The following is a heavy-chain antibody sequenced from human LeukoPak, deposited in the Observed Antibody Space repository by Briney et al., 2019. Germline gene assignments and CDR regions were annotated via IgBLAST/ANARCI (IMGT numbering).Heavy chain of an antibody. Sequence: GGSLRLSCAASGFTFSSYAMSWVRQAPGKGLEWVSTLSGSGITTYYADSVKGRFTIYRDNSKNTLYLQMNSLRAEDTAVYYCAKWIYSSGWSYFDYWGHGTLVTVSS. CDR3: AKWIYSSGWSYFDY. J-gene: IGHJ4*01. CDR1: GFTFSSYA. CDR2: LSGSGITT. V-gene: IGHV3-23*01. D-gene: IGHD6-19*01.